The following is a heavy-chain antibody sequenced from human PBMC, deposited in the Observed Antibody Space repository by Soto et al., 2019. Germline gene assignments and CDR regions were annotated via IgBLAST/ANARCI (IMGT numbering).Heavy chain of an antibody. Sequence: GGSLRLSCAASGFTFSSYSMNLVRQSPGKGLEWVSYISISSSTIYYADSVKGRFTISRDNAKNSLYLQMNSLRDEDTAVYYCARDQFRGDGDKASLYWGQGTLVTVSS. J-gene: IGHJ4*02. CDR2: ISISSSTI. D-gene: IGHD3-10*01. V-gene: IGHV3-48*02. CDR3: ARDQFRGDGDKASLY. CDR1: GFTFSSYS.